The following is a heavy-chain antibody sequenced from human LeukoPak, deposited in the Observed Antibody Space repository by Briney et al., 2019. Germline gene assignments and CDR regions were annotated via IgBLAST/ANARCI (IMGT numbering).Heavy chain of an antibody. D-gene: IGHD6-25*01. V-gene: IGHV1-18*01. CDR3: ARDQQRGRVPDDY. CDR2: ISAYNGNT. Sequence: ASVKVSCKASGYTFTSYAMHWVRQAPGQRLEWMGWISAYNGNTNYAQKLQGRVTMTTDTSTSTAYMELRSLRSDDTAVYYCARDQQRGRVPDDYWGQGTLVTVSS. CDR1: GYTFTSYA. J-gene: IGHJ4*02.